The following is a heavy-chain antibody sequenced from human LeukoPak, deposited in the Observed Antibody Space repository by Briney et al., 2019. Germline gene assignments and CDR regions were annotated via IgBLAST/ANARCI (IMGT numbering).Heavy chain of an antibody. CDR1: GYSISSGDY. J-gene: IGHJ5*02. CDR2: IYHTGTT. CDR3: ARGWSILRGGDWFDP. D-gene: IGHD3-3*02. Sequence: SETLSRTFTVSGYSISSGDYWGWIRQPPGKGLEWIGSIYHTGTTYYNPSIEGRVTISVHTSKNQFSLKLTSVTAADTAVSYCARGWSILRGGDWFDPWGQGTLVTVSS. V-gene: IGHV4-38-2*02.